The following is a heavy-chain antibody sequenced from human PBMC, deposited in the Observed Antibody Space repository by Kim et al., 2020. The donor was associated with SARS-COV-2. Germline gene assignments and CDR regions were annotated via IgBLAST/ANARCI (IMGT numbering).Heavy chain of an antibody. Sequence: ASVKVSCKASGYTFTSYGISWVRQAPGQGLEWMAWISAYNGNTNYAQKLQGRVTMTTDTSTSTAYMELRSLRSDDTAVYYCARGEPVVPAALVDYWGQGTLVTVSS. J-gene: IGHJ4*02. CDR1: GYTFTSYG. D-gene: IGHD2-2*01. V-gene: IGHV1-18*01. CDR2: ISAYNGNT. CDR3: ARGEPVVPAALVDY.